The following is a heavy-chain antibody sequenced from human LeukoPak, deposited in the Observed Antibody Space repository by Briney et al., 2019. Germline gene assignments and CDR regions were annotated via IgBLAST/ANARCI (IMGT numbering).Heavy chain of an antibody. CDR3: ARDADSGNEWGPFDP. CDR1: GHSVSSIAS. Sequence: SQTLSHTCAISGHSVSSIASWNWIRQSPSRGLEWLGRTSYRSQWSSQYAPSVRGRLTINADTSKNQVSLQLSSVIPDDTAVYYCARDADSGNEWGPFDPWGQGTLVTVSS. V-gene: IGHV6-1*01. D-gene: IGHD1-1*01. CDR2: TSYRSQWSS. J-gene: IGHJ5*02.